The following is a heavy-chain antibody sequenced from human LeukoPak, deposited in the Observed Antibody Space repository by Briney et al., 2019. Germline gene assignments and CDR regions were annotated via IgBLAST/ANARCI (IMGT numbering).Heavy chain of an antibody. CDR2: INHSGST. D-gene: IGHD1-20*01. CDR3: ARMRLTYNWNRGHHAFDI. V-gene: IGHV4-34*01. J-gene: IGHJ3*02. CDR1: GGSFSGYY. Sequence: SETLSLTCAVYGGSFSGYYWSWIRQPPGKGLEWIGEINHSGSTNYNPSLKSRVTISVDTSKNQFSLKLSSVTAADTAVYYCARMRLTYNWNRGHHAFDIWGQGTMVTVPS.